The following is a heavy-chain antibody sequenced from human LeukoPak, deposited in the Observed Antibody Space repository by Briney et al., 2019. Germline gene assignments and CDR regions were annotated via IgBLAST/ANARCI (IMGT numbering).Heavy chain of an antibody. J-gene: IGHJ4*02. CDR3: ARVGRIVATTSLRY. V-gene: IGHV1-8*01. Sequence: ASVTVSFKASGYTFTSYDINWVRQATGPGLEWMGWMNPNSGNTGYAQKFQGRVTMTRNTSISTAYMELSSLRSEDTAVYYCARVGRIVATTSLRYWGQGTLVTVSS. CDR2: MNPNSGNT. D-gene: IGHD5-12*01. CDR1: GYTFTSYD.